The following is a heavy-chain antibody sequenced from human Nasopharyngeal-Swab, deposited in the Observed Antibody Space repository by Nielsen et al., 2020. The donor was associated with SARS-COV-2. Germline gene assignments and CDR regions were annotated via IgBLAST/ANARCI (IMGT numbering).Heavy chain of an antibody. J-gene: IGHJ6*03. CDR1: GGSISSGSYY. CDR3: ARGLRGVTTYYYYYYMDV. V-gene: IGHV4-61*02. CDR2: IYTSGST. Sequence: SETLSLTCTVSGGSISSGSYYWSWIRQPAGKGLEWIGRIYTSGSTNYNPSLKSRVTISVDTSKNQFSLKLSLVTAADTAVYYCARGLRGVTTYYYYYYMDVWGKGTTVTVSS. D-gene: IGHD4-17*01.